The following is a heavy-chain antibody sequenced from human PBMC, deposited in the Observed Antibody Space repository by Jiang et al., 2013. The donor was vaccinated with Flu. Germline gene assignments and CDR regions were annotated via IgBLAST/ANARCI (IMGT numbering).Heavy chain of an antibody. V-gene: IGHV4-4*02. CDR1: GGSISSDIW. J-gene: IGHJ3*02. CDR3: ARDTQGYYDSSGYPPFDI. Sequence: PGLVKPSGTLSLTCAVSGGSISSDIWWSWVRQPPGKGLEWIGEIHRSGSANYNPSLKSRVTMSVDTSKNQFSLKLSSVTAADTAVYYCARDTQGYYDSSGYPPFDIWGQGTMVTVSS. D-gene: IGHD3-22*01. CDR2: IHRSGSA.